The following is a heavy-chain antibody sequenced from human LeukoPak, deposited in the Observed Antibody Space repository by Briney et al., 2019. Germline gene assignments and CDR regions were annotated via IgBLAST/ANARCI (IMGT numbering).Heavy chain of an antibody. D-gene: IGHD1-26*01. CDR3: AKRGVGSGSYPTYYFDY. V-gene: IGHV3-23*01. J-gene: IGHJ4*02. CDR2: ISGSGGST. CDR1: GFTFSSYA. Sequence: GSLRLSCAASGFTFSSYAMSWVRQAPGKGLEWVSAISGSGGSTYYADSVKGRFTISRDNSKNTLYLQMNSLRAEDTAVYYCAKRGVGSGSYPTYYFDYWGQGTLVTVSS.